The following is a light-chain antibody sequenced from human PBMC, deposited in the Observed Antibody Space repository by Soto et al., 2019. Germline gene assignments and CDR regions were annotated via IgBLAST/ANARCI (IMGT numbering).Light chain of an antibody. Sequence: DVVMTQSPLSLPVTPGEPASISCRSSQSLLHSDGYNYLDWFLQRLGQSPQVLIYLGSNRAPGVPDRFSGSGSGKDFTLKISRVEAEDVGVYFCMQALQTPLTFGGGTKVEIK. CDR2: LGS. J-gene: IGKJ4*01. CDR1: QSLLHSDGYNY. CDR3: MQALQTPLT. V-gene: IGKV2-28*01.